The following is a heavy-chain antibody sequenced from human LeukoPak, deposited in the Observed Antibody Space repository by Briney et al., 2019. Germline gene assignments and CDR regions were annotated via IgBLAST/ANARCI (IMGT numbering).Heavy chain of an antibody. CDR3: AREILSSGWSYYYYYGMDV. D-gene: IGHD6-19*01. V-gene: IGHV4-4*07. J-gene: IGHJ6*02. CDR2: IYTSGST. CDR1: GGSISSYY. Sequence: SETLSLTCTVSGGSISSYYWSWIRQPAGKGLEWIGRIYTSGSTNYNPSLKSRVTMLVDTSKNQFSLKLSSVTAADTAVYYCAREILSSGWSYYYYYGMDVWGQGTTVTVSS.